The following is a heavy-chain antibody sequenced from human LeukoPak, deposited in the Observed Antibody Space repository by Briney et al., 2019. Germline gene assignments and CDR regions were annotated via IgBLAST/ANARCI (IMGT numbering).Heavy chain of an antibody. Sequence: SETLSLTCTVSGGSISSYYWSWIRQPPGKGLECIGYIYYSGSTNYNPSLKSRVTISVDTSKNQFSLKLSSVTAADTAVYYCARQSSSGWLLDYWGQGTLVTVSS. CDR1: GGSISSYY. CDR2: IYYSGST. J-gene: IGHJ4*02. V-gene: IGHV4-59*08. D-gene: IGHD6-19*01. CDR3: ARQSSSGWLLDY.